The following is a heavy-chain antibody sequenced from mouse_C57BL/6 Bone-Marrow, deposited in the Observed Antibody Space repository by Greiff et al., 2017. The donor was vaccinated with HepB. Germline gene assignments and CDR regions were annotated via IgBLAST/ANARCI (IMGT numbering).Heavy chain of an antibody. CDR1: GYTFTDYY. CDR2: IYPGSGNT. J-gene: IGHJ2*01. CDR3: ARERAYYYGSSNFDY. V-gene: IGHV1-76*01. Sequence: VKLMESGAELVRPGASVKLSCKASGYTFTDYYINWVKQRPGQGLEWIARIYPGSGNTYYNEKFKGKATLTAEKSSSTAYMQLSSLTSEDSAVYFCARERAYYYGSSNFDYWGQGTTLTVSS. D-gene: IGHD1-1*01.